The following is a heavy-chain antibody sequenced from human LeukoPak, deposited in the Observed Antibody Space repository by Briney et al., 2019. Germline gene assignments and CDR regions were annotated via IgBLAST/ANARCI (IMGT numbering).Heavy chain of an antibody. CDR1: GGSITSYY. J-gene: IGHJ4*02. CDR3: ATLGYCSSTSCYTDDY. D-gene: IGHD2-2*02. CDR2: IYTSGST. V-gene: IGHV4-4*07. Sequence: PSENLSLTCTVSGGSITSYYWSWIRQPAGKGLEWIGRIYTSGSTHYNPSLKSRVTMSVDTSKNQFSLRLSSVTAADTAVYYCATLGYCSSTSCYTDDYWGQGTLVTVSS.